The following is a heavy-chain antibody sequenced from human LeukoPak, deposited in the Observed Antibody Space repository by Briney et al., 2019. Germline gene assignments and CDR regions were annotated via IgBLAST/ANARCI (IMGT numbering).Heavy chain of an antibody. CDR3: ARGKGQLDL. CDR2: VFTSGST. CDR1: GGSISSYF. D-gene: IGHD5-24*01. J-gene: IGHJ5*02. Sequence: SETLSLTCTASGGSISSYFWSWIRQPAGKGLEWIGRVFTSGSTNYNPSLKSRGTISVDTSKNQFSLKLTSVTAADTGVYYCARGKGQLDLWGQGSLVTVSS. V-gene: IGHV4-4*07.